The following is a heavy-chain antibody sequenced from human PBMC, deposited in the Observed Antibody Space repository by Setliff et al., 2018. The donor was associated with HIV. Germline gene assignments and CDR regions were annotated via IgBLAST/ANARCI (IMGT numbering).Heavy chain of an antibody. V-gene: IGHV4-59*01. CDR3: ARGFDGDYYFDY. Sequence: SETLSLTCTVSGGSISGYYWSWVRQPPEKRLELIGFIHYSGSTTYNPSLRSRVTISIDTSKNQFSLNLRSVTAAETAFYYCARGFDGDYYFDYWGQGTLVTVSS. CDR2: IHYSGST. J-gene: IGHJ4*02. CDR1: GGSISGYY. D-gene: IGHD4-17*01.